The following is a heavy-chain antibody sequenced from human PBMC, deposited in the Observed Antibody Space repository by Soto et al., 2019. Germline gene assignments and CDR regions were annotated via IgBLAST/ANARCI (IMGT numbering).Heavy chain of an antibody. CDR3: ARESEDLTSNFDY. Sequence: PXGSRRLSCVASGFTFENYAMSWVRQAPGKGLEWVSAISGSGGTTYYSDSVKGRFTISRDNAKNSLYLEMNSLRAEDTAVYYCARESEDLTSNFDYWGQGTLVTVSS. CDR1: GFTFENYA. CDR2: ISGSGGTT. V-gene: IGHV3-23*01. J-gene: IGHJ4*02.